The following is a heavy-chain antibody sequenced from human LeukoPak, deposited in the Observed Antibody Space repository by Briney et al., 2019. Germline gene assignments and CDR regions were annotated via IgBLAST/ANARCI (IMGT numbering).Heavy chain of an antibody. Sequence: PGGSLRLSCAASGFTFSSYTMNWVRQAPGQGLEWVSYISSSSSSIYYADSVKGRFSISRDNAKNSLYLQMNSLRGEDTAVYFCAREERGTYLDYWGQGTLVTVSS. D-gene: IGHD1-26*01. CDR2: ISSSSSSI. CDR3: AREERGTYLDY. J-gene: IGHJ4*02. V-gene: IGHV3-48*01. CDR1: GFTFSSYT.